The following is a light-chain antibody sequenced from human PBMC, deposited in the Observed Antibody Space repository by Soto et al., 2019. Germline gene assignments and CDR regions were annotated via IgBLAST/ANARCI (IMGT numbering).Light chain of an antibody. CDR3: QQYNSYPWT. Sequence: DIQMTQSPSTLSASVGDKVTITCRASQSISSWLAWYQQKPGKAPKLLIYKASTLESGVPSHFSGSGSGTEFTLSISSLQPEDFATYYCQQYNSYPWTFGQGTKVDVK. CDR2: KAS. CDR1: QSISSW. J-gene: IGKJ1*01. V-gene: IGKV1-5*03.